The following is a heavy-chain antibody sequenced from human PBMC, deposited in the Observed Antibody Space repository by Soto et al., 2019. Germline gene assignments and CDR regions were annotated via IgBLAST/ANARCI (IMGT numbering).Heavy chain of an antibody. J-gene: IGHJ4*02. CDR1: GFSLSTSGMG. CDR2: IYWDDDK. D-gene: IGHD2-21*01. CDR3: VHLIWRGINHYFDY. Sequence: QITLKESGPTLVKPTQTLTLTCTFSGFSLSTSGMGVGWIRQPPGKALEWLAVIYWDDDKQYRPSLRSRLTITKYTSKSQVVLTMTNVDPEDTATYYCVHLIWRGINHYFDYWGQGSLVTVSS. V-gene: IGHV2-5*02.